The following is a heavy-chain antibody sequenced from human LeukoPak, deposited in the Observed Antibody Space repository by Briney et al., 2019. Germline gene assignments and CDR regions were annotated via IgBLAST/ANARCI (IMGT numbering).Heavy chain of an antibody. J-gene: IGHJ6*02. CDR1: GFTFSYYS. CDR3: AKVLIPAALHYGMDV. V-gene: IGHV3-23*01. D-gene: IGHD2-2*01. CDR2: ISGSGGST. Sequence: GGSLRLSCVASGFTFSYYSMNWVRQAPGKGLEWVSGISGSGGSTSYADSVKGRFTISRDDFKNTLYLQMSSLRAEDTAVYYCAKVLIPAALHYGMDVWGQGTTVTVYS.